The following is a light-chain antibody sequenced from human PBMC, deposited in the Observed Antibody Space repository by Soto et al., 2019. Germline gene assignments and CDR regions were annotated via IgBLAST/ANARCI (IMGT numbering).Light chain of an antibody. CDR1: QSVSSNY. CDR2: IAS. CDR3: QQYGSSPWT. J-gene: IGKJ1*01. V-gene: IGKV3-20*01. Sequence: EIVLTQSPGTLSLSPGERATLSCRASQSVSSNYLAWYQQKTGQTPRLLIYIASSRAPGIPDRFSGSGSGTHCTLPISRVEPEDFAVYYCQQYGSSPWTFGQGTKVEIK.